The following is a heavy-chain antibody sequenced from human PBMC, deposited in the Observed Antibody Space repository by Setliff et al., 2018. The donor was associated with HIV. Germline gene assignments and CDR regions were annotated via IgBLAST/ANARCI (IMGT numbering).Heavy chain of an antibody. D-gene: IGHD5-12*01. CDR2: IIPIFKSA. V-gene: IGHV1-69*05. CDR3: ARTSGDAYNYEGAFDV. CDR1: GDTFNNYG. Sequence: SVKVSCKVSGDTFNNYGLNWVRQAPGQGLEWMGGIIPIFKSADYAQKFQGRVTIMTDESTSTAYMDLSSLKSEDTAIYYCARTSGDAYNYEGAFDVWGQGTLVTVSS. J-gene: IGHJ3*01.